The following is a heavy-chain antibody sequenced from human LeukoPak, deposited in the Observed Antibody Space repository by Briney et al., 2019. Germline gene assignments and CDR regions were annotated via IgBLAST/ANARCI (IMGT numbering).Heavy chain of an antibody. CDR1: GGTFSSYA. CDR3: ARDPVEMATKRAMDV. D-gene: IGHD5-24*01. CDR2: IIPILGIA. Sequence: ASVKVSCKASGGTFSSYAISWVRQAPGQGLEWMGRIIPILGIANYAQKFQGRVTITADKSTSTAYMELSSLRSEDTAVYYCARDPVEMATKRAMDVWGQGTTVTVSS. V-gene: IGHV1-69*04. J-gene: IGHJ6*02.